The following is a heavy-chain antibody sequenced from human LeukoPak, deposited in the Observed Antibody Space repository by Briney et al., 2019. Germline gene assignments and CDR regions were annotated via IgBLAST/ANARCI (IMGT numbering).Heavy chain of an antibody. CDR2: INPNSGGT. Sequence: ASVKVSCKASGYTFTGYYMHWVRQAPGQGLERMGWINPNSGGTNFAQKFQGRVTMARDTSISTAYMELSRLRSDDTAAYYCARGGSPIYYYYMDVWGKGTTVTISS. J-gene: IGHJ6*03. CDR3: ARGGSPIYYYYMDV. CDR1: GYTFTGYY. V-gene: IGHV1-2*02. D-gene: IGHD2-2*01.